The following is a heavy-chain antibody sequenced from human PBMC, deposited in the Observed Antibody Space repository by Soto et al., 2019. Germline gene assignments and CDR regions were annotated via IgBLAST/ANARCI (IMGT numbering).Heavy chain of an antibody. V-gene: IGHV1-24*01. J-gene: IGHJ5*02. CDR3: ASELLGYNWFDP. Sequence: ASVKVSCKVSGYTLTELSMRWVRQAPGKGLEWMGGFDPEDGETIYAQKFQGRVTMTEDTSTDTAYMELSSLRSEDTAVYYCASELLGYNWFDPWGQGTLVTVSS. CDR2: FDPEDGET. D-gene: IGHD1-26*01. CDR1: GYTLTELS.